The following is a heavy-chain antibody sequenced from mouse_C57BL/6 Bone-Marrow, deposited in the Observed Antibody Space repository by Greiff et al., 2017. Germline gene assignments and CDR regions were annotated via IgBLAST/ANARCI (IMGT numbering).Heavy chain of an antibody. D-gene: IGHD2-5*01. CDR3: ARGTYYSNYKAMDY. Sequence: EVMLVESGGDLVKPGGSLKLSCAASGFTFSSYGMSWVRQTPDKRLEWVATINSGGSYTYYPDSVKGRFTISRDNAKNTLYLQMSSLKSEDTAMYSCARGTYYSNYKAMDYWGQGTSVTVSS. J-gene: IGHJ4*01. CDR1: GFTFSSYG. CDR2: INSGGSYT. V-gene: IGHV5-6*02.